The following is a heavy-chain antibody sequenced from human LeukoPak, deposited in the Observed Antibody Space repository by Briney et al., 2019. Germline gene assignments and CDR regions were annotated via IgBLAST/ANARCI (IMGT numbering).Heavy chain of an antibody. CDR1: GFTFSSNW. CDR3: VKDQHGDYDVDY. J-gene: IGHJ4*02. CDR2: ISSNGGST. D-gene: IGHD4-17*01. Sequence: GGSLRLSCAASGFTFSSNWMHWVRQAPGKGLEYVSAISSNGGSTYYADSVKGRFTISRDNSKNTLYLQMSSLRAEDTAVYYCVKDQHGDYDVDYWGQGTLVTVSS. V-gene: IGHV3-64D*06.